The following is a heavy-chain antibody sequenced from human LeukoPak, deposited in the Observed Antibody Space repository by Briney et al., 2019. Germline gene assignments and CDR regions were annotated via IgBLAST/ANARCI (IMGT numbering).Heavy chain of an antibody. Sequence: GGSLRLSCAASGFTFSDYYMSWIRQAPGKGLEWVSYISSSGSTIYYADSVKGRFTISRDNAKNSLYLQMNSLRAEDTAVYYCARVRGRDIVASGENYYYYGMDVWGQGTTVTVSS. D-gene: IGHD5-12*01. J-gene: IGHJ6*02. CDR2: ISSSGSTI. CDR3: ARVRGRDIVASGENYYYYGMDV. V-gene: IGHV3-11*01. CDR1: GFTFSDYY.